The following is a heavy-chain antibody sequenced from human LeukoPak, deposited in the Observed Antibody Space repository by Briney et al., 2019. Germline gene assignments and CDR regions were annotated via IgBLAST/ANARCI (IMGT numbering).Heavy chain of an antibody. J-gene: IGHJ4*02. CDR3: AKDIRITMVRGVINDY. CDR1: GITFSSYA. Sequence: GGSLRLSCAASGITFSSYAMSWVRQAPGKGLEWVSAIRASGDRTYFADSVKGRFSISRDNAKNTVYLQMNSLRAEDTAVYYCAKDIRITMVRGVINDYWGQGTLVTVSS. CDR2: IRASGDRT. V-gene: IGHV3-23*01. D-gene: IGHD3-10*01.